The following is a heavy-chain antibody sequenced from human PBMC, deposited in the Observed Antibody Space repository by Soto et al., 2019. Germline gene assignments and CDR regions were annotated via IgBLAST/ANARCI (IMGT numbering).Heavy chain of an antibody. J-gene: IGHJ6*02. CDR1: GGSFSGYY. CDR2: INHSGST. CDR3: ARAGITMVREYYYYGMDV. Sequence: PSETLSLTCAVYGGSFSGYYWSWIRQPPGKGLEWIGEINHSGSTNYNPSLKSRVTISVDTSKNQFSLKLSSVTAADTAVYYCARAGITMVREYYYYGMDVWGQGTTVTVSS. V-gene: IGHV4-34*01. D-gene: IGHD3-10*01.